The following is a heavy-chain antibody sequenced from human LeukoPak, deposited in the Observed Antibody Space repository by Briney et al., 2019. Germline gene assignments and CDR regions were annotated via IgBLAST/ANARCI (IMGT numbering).Heavy chain of an antibody. V-gene: IGHV3-53*01. CDR2: IYSGGST. Sequence: GGSLRLSCAASGFTVSSNYMSWVRQAPGKGLEWVSVIYSGGSTYYADSVKGRFTISRDNSKNTLYLQMNSLRAEDTAVYYCARGVLYDSSGAPFDYWGQGTLVIVSS. J-gene: IGHJ4*02. CDR1: GFTVSSNY. D-gene: IGHD3-22*01. CDR3: ARGVLYDSSGAPFDY.